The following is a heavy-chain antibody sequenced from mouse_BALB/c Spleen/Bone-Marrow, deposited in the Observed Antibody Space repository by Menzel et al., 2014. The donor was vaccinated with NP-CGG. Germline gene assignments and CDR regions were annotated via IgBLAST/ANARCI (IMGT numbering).Heavy chain of an antibody. V-gene: IGHV1-7*01. CDR3: ARGYYGSSLVY. Sequence: VQLQQSGAELAKPGASVKMSCKASGYTFXSYWMHWVKQRPGQGLEWIGYINPSTGYTEYNQKFKDKATLTADKSSSTAYMQLSSLTSEDSAVYYCARGYYGSSLVYWGQGTLVTVSA. CDR1: GYTFXSYW. CDR2: INPSTGYT. D-gene: IGHD1-1*01. J-gene: IGHJ3*01.